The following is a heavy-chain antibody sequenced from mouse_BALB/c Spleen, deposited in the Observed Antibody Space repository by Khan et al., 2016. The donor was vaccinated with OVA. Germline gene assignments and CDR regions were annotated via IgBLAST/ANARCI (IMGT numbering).Heavy chain of an antibody. CDR2: ISYSGST. J-gene: IGHJ4*01. CDR1: GYSITSDYA. Sequence: QLEESVPGLVKPSQSLSPTCTVTGYSITSDYAWNWIRQFPGNKLEWMGYISYSGSTTYNPSLKSRISIPRDTSKDQFFLQLKSVTSEDTATCYCASELRHYYALDYWGQGTSVTVSS. CDR3: ASELRHYYALDY. V-gene: IGHV3-2*02. D-gene: IGHD4-1*01.